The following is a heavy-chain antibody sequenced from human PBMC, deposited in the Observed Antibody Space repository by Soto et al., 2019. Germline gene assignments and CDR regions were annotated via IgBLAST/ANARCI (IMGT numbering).Heavy chain of an antibody. D-gene: IGHD3-3*01. CDR2: ISYDGSNK. CDR3: ARDHYDFWSGYPSQ. V-gene: IGHV3-30-3*01. CDR1: GFTFSSYA. Sequence: PGGSLRLSCAASGFTFSSYAMHWVRQAPGKGLEWVAVISYDGSNKYYADSVKGRFTISRDNSKNTLYLQMNSLRAEDTAVYYCARDHYDFWSGYPSQWGQGTLVTVSS. J-gene: IGHJ4*02.